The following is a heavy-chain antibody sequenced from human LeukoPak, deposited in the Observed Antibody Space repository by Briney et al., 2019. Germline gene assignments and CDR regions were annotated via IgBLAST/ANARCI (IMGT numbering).Heavy chain of an antibody. J-gene: IGHJ5*02. D-gene: IGHD1-26*01. CDR1: GGSISSYY. CDR2: IYTSGST. V-gene: IGHV4-4*07. Sequence: SETLSLTCTVSGGSISSYYWSWIRQPAGKGLEWIGRIYTSGSTNYNPSLKSRVTMSVDTSKNQFSLKLSSVTAADTAVYYCARAPQWELDAWFDPWGQGTLVTVSS. CDR3: ARAPQWELDAWFDP.